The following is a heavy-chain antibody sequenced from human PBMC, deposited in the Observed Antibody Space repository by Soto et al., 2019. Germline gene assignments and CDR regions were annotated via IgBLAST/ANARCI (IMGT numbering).Heavy chain of an antibody. V-gene: IGHV3-23*01. CDR3: AKDLIYGYNSGRPFGT. CDR2: IGSRGDST. J-gene: IGHJ5*02. Sequence: EVQLLESGGGLVQPGGSLRLSCAASGFTFSSFAMSWVRQAPGKGLEWVSAIGSRGDSTYYADSVKGRFTISRDNSKNTLYLQMNSLRAEDTAVYYCAKDLIYGYNSGRPFGTCGQGTLVNVSS. D-gene: IGHD6-19*01. CDR1: GFTFSSFA.